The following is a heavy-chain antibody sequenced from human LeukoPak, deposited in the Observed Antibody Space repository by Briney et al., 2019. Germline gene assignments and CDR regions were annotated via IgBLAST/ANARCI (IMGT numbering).Heavy chain of an antibody. J-gene: IGHJ4*02. CDR3: ARAPQTRIAAAGN. CDR1: GYTFISYD. D-gene: IGHD6-13*01. V-gene: IGHV1-8*01. CDR2: MNPNSGNT. Sequence: GASVKVSCKASGYTFISYDVNWVRQATGQGLEWMGWMNPNSGNTGYAQKFQGRVTMTRNTSISTAYMELSSLRSEDTAVYYCARAPQTRIAAAGNWGQGTLVTVSS.